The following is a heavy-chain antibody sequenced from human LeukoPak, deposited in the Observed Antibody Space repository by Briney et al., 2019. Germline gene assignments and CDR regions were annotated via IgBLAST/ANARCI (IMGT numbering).Heavy chain of an antibody. CDR2: INHSGST. Sequence: SETLSLTCTVSGGSISGYYWSWIRQPPGKGLEWIGEINHSGSTNYNPSLKSRVTISVDTSKNQFSLKLSSVTAAGTAVYYCARVNGIPVAGDGMDVWGQGTTVTVSS. CDR3: ARVNGIPVAGDGMDV. CDR1: GGSISGYY. J-gene: IGHJ6*02. V-gene: IGHV4-34*01. D-gene: IGHD6-19*01.